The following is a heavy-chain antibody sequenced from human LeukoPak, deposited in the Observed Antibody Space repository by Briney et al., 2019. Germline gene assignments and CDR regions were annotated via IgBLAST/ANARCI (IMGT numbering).Heavy chain of an antibody. J-gene: IGHJ3*02. CDR3: ARRNGCSWYSDAFDI. V-gene: IGHV5-51*01. CDR1: GYSLTTHW. CDR2: VYPDDSDT. Sequence: GESLKISRKGSGYSLTTHWIGWVRPMPGKGLEWVGIVYPDDSDTRYSPSCEGQVTISADKSISTAYLQWSSLKASDTAMYCCARRNGCSWYSDAFDIWGQGTMVTVSS. D-gene: IGHD6-13*01.